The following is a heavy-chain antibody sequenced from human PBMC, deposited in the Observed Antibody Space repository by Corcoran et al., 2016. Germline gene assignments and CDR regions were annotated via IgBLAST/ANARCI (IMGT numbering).Heavy chain of an antibody. V-gene: IGHV4-39*07. CDR3: ARGNYDFWSGYQGGNYYYGMDV. D-gene: IGHD3-3*01. CDR2: IYYSGST. Sequence: QLQLQESGPGLVKPSETLSLTCTVSGGSISSSSYYWGWIRQPPGKGLEWIGSIYYSGSTYYNPSLKSRVTISVDTSKNQFSLKLSSVTAADTAVYYCARGNYDFWSGYQGGNYYYGMDVWGQGTTVTVSS. CDR1: GGSISSSSYY. J-gene: IGHJ6*02.